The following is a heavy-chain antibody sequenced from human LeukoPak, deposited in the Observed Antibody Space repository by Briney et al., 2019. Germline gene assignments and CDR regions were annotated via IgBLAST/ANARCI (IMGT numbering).Heavy chain of an antibody. CDR1: GDSVSSHDAA. D-gene: IGHD2-15*01. CDR3: ARALTYCSTVSCTYFDY. Sequence: SQTLALTCAISGDSVSSHDAAWNWIRQSPSRGLEWLGRTYYRSRWLNDYAVSVKSRITINPDTSKNQFSLQLSSVTPEDTAVYYCARALTYCSTVSCTYFDYWGQGTLVTVSS. J-gene: IGHJ4*02. V-gene: IGHV6-1*01. CDR2: TYYRSRWLN.